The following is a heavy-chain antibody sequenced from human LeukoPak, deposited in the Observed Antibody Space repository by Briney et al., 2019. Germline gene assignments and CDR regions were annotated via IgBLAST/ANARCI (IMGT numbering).Heavy chain of an antibody. Sequence: GGSLRLSCAASGFTFDDYAMHWVRQAPGRGLEWVSGISWNSGSIGYADSVKGRFTISRDNAKNSLYLQMNSLRAEDTALYYCAKAQRPYSSSWYWDWFDPWGQGTLVTVSS. CDR1: GFTFDDYA. CDR3: AKAQRPYSSSWYWDWFDP. V-gene: IGHV3-9*01. CDR2: ISWNSGSI. J-gene: IGHJ5*02. D-gene: IGHD6-13*01.